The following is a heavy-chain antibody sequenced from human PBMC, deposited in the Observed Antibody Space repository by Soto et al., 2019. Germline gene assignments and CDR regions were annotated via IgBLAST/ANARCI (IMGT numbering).Heavy chain of an antibody. CDR1: GGSISSGGYS. Sequence: PSETLSLTCAVSGGSISSGGYSWSWIRQPPGKGLEWIGYIYHSGSTYYSPSLKSRVTISVDTSKNQFSLKLSSVTAADTAVYYCASPKIAFYNWFDPWGQGTLVTISS. CDR2: IYHSGST. J-gene: IGHJ5*02. D-gene: IGHD3-3*02. CDR3: ASPKIAFYNWFDP. V-gene: IGHV4-30-2*01.